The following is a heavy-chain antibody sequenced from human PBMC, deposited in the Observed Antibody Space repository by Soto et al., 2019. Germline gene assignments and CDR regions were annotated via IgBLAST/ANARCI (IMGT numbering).Heavy chain of an antibody. J-gene: IGHJ2*01. CDR1: GGTYSSYP. CDR3: AREGGAGYGWEGHWFPDL. Sequence: QAQLVQSGAEMKQPGSSVKVSCKASGGTYSSYPINWVRQAPGHGLEWLGSFTPALGTANYPKKFQDRLTITADTSASTPYLELRSLRSEDTGRYYCAREGGAGYGWEGHWFPDLWGLGTLVTVSS. V-gene: IGHV1-69*06. CDR2: FTPALGTA. D-gene: IGHD5-12*01.